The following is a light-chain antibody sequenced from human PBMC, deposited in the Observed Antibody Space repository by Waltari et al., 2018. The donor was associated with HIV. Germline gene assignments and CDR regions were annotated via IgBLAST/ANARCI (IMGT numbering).Light chain of an antibody. Sequence: SVLTQPPSASGTPGQRVTISCSGSSSNIGSNYVFWYQQVPGTAPKLLLYRNDQRPSGVPDRFSGSTSGTSASLAISGLRPEDEADYYWATWDDSLSGVLFGGGTKLTVL. CDR2: RND. CDR1: SSNIGSNY. CDR3: ATWDDSLSGVL. V-gene: IGLV1-47*01. J-gene: IGLJ2*01.